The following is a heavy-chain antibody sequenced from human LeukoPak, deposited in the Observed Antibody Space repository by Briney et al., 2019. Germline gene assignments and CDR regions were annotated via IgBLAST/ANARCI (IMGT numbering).Heavy chain of an antibody. J-gene: IGHJ4*02. Sequence: SETLSLTCTVSGGSISSGSYYWSWIRQPAGKGLEWIGRIYTSGSTNYNPSLKSRVTISVDTSKNQFSLKLSSVTAADTAVYYCARDNGKSSGWYGVDYWGQRTPVTVSS. CDR2: IYTSGST. CDR1: GGSISSGSYY. D-gene: IGHD6-19*01. V-gene: IGHV4-61*02. CDR3: ARDNGKSSGWYGVDY.